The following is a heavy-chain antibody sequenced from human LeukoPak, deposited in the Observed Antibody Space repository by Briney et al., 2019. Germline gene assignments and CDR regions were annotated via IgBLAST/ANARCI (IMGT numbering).Heavy chain of an antibody. CDR1: GFTFGDHI. CDR2: VSGSGSTV. CDR3: VRQFAS. Sequence: GGALLLSCAASGFTFGDHIMNWVRQLPGRRLEWVAYVSGSGSTVYYADSVKGRFTVSRDNGKSSLYLQMNSLRVEDTALYYCVRQFASWGQGTLVTVSS. V-gene: IGHV3-48*01. J-gene: IGHJ4*02.